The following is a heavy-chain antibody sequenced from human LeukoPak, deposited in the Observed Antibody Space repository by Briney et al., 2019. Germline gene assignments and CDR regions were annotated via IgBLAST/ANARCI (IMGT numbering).Heavy chain of an antibody. Sequence: PSNTLSLTCAVYGGSITSYYCSWIRQTPGGGREGVGEIHYTGATSYNPSLKRRATISTDTSKNQFSLTLSSVTAADTAVYYCARGNILTGYCFDFWGQGALVTVSS. V-gene: IGHV4-34*01. J-gene: IGHJ4*02. CDR1: GGSITSYY. CDR3: ARGNILTGYCFDF. D-gene: IGHD3-9*01. CDR2: IHYTGAT.